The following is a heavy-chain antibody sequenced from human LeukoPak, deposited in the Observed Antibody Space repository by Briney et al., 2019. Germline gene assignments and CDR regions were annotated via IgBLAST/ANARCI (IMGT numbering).Heavy chain of an antibody. CDR1: GFTFSSYS. J-gene: IGHJ6*03. CDR3: ARGYLWSGSYYMDV. D-gene: IGHD3-3*01. V-gene: IGHV3-21*01. CDR2: ISSSSSYI. Sequence: GGSLRLSCAASGFTFSSYSMNWVRQAPGKGLEWVSSISSSSSYIYYADSVKGRFTISRDNAKNSLYLQMNSLRAEDTAVYYCARGYLWSGSYYMDVWGKGTTVTVSS.